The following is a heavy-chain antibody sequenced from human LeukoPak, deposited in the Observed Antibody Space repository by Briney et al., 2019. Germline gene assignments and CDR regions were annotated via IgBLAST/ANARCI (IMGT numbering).Heavy chain of an antibody. V-gene: IGHV3-20*04. CDR3: ARGFTVTTDY. D-gene: IGHD4-17*01. CDR2: INWNGGST. J-gene: IGHJ4*02. Sequence: GSLRLSCGSSGFTFGDYGMRWVRQTSGKGVEWVSGINWNGGSTGYADSVKGRFTISRDNAKNSLYLQMNSLRAEDTALYYCARGFTVTTDYWGQGTLVTVSS. CDR1: GFTFGDYG.